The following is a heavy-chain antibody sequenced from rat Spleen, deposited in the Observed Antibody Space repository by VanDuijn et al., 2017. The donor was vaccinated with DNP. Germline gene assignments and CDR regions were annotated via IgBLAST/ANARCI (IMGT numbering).Heavy chain of an antibody. J-gene: IGHJ4*01. Sequence: QVQLKESGPGLVQPSQTLSLTCTVSGFSLSSYGVIWVRQPPGKGLEWMGGIWGAGNTNYNSALKSRLSISRDTSKSQVFLKMNRLQTEDTAIYFCTRELPGYLKDVMDAWGQGASVTVSS. CDR3: TRELPGYLKDVMDA. CDR2: IWGAGNT. D-gene: IGHD1-4*01. CDR1: GFSLSSYG. V-gene: IGHV2-13*01.